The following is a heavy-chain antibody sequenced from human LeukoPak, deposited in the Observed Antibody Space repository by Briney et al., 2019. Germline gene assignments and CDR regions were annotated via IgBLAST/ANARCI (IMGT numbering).Heavy chain of an antibody. CDR3: ARAWGSGAFDI. V-gene: IGHV4-30-4*08. D-gene: IGHD7-27*01. J-gene: IGHJ3*02. CDR2: IYYSGST. CDR1: GGSLSGYY. Sequence: PSETLSLTCAVYGGSLSGYYWSWIRQPPGKGLEWIGYIYYSGSTYYNPSLKSRVTISVDTSKNQFSLKLSSVTATDTAVYYCARAWGSGAFDIWGQGTMVTVSS.